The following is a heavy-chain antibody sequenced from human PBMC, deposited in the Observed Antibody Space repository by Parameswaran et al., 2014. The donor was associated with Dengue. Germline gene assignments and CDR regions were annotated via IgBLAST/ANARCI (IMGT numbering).Heavy chain of an antibody. Sequence: VRQMPGKGLEWVSGISGVSGDTYYADSVRGRFTISRDNSKNSLYLQMNSLGAEDTALYYCAKGQCIVGPCDAFDMWGRGTMVTVSS. D-gene: IGHD1-26*01. CDR3: AKGQCIVGPCDAFDM. V-gene: IGHV3-23*01. J-gene: IGHJ3*02. CDR2: ISGVSGDT.